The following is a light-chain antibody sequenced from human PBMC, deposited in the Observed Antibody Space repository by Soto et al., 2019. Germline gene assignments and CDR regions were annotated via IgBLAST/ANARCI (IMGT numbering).Light chain of an antibody. V-gene: IGKV3-11*01. CDR3: QQRSNWPPA. CDR2: DAS. CDR1: QLVSSY. Sequence: VLTQSPATLSLSPGERATLSCRASQLVSSYLAWYQHKPGQAPRLLIYDASDRAPGVPARFSGSGSGTDFTLTISSLEPEDFAVYYCQQRSNWPPAFGQGTKV. J-gene: IGKJ1*01.